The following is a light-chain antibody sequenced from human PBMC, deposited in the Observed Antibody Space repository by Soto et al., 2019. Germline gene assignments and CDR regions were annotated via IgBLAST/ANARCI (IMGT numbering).Light chain of an antibody. CDR3: SSYTSSSNVV. CDR2: EVS. J-gene: IGLJ2*01. Sequence: QSALTQPASVSGSPGQSITISCTGTSSDVGGYNYVSWYQQHPGKAPKLMIYEVSNRPSGVSNRFSGSKSGNTASLTISGLQAEDEADSYCSSYTSSSNVVFGGGTQLTVL. V-gene: IGLV2-14*01. CDR1: SSDVGGYNY.